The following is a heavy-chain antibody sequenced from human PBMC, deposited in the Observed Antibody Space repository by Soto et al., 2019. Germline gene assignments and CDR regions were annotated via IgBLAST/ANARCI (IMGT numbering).Heavy chain of an antibody. D-gene: IGHD3-10*01. V-gene: IGHV3-33*01. CDR3: ARGGYYFGAGNDAFDV. J-gene: IGHJ3*01. Sequence: QAQLEASGGGVAQPGTSLRLSCAASAFSFSRFGMHWVRQAPGKGLEWVAVVWNDETKTGYADSVKGRFTIFRDNSKNMVYLQMSSLRVEDTAIYFCARGGYYFGAGNDAFDVWGQGKMVTVSS. CDR1: AFSFSRFG. CDR2: VWNDETKT.